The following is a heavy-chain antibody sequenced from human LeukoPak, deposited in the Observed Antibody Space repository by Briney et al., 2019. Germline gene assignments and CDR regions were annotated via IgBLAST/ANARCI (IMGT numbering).Heavy chain of an antibody. CDR1: GGSFSGYY. J-gene: IGHJ4*02. V-gene: IGHV4-34*01. D-gene: IGHD4-11*01. CDR2: INHSGST. Sequence: KPWETLSLTCAVYGGSFSGYYWSWIRQPPGKGLEWIGEINHSGSTNYNPSLKSRVTISVDTSKNQFSLKLSSVTAADTAVYYCARGMTSDYFDYWGQGTLVTVSS. CDR3: ARGMTSDYFDY.